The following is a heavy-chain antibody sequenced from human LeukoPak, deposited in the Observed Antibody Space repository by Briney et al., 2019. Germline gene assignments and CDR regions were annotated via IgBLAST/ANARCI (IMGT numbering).Heavy chain of an antibody. CDR3: ARGRSSGYDSPFDY. J-gene: IGHJ4*02. D-gene: IGHD5-12*01. V-gene: IGHV4-59*01. CDR1: GGSISSYY. CDR2: IYNSGST. Sequence: PSETLSLTCTVSGGSISSYYWSWIRQPPGKGLEWIGYIYNSGSTNYNPSLKSRVTISVDTSKKQFSLKLSSVTAADTAVYYCARGRSSGYDSPFDYWGQGALVTVSS.